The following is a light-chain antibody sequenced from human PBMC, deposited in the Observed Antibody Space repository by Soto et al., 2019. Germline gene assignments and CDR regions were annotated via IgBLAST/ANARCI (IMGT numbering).Light chain of an antibody. CDR1: QSVGTS. Sequence: EIVLTQSPGTLSLSPGERATLSCRASQSVGTSLAWYQHKPGQSPRLLIHGTSSRFTGTPDRFSGSGSGTDFTLTISRLEPEDFAVYYCQQRSNWPPGPFGQGTKVEIK. V-gene: IGKV3D-20*02. J-gene: IGKJ1*01. CDR2: GTS. CDR3: QQRSNWPPGP.